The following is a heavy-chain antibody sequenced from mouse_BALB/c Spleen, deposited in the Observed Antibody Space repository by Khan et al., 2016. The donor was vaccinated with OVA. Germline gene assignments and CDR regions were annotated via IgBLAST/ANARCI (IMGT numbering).Heavy chain of an antibody. V-gene: IGHV3-2*02. J-gene: IGHJ2*01. Sequence: EVQLQESGPGLLKPSQSLSLTCTATGYSITSDYARNWIRQLPGNKLEWMAFIRYSGSTTYNPSLKSRIPIPPDTSNNQSFLQLNSVTTEDTATYYCASERLVLGCAGYFDYWGQGTTLTVSS. CDR2: IRYSGST. CDR1: GYSITSDYA. D-gene: IGHD2-3*01. CDR3: ASERLVLGCAGYFDY.